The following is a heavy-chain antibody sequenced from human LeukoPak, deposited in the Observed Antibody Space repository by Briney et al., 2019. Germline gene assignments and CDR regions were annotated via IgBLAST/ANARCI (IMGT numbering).Heavy chain of an antibody. J-gene: IGHJ4*02. Sequence: ASVKVSCKASGYTFTGYYMHWVRQAPGQGLEWMGWINPNSGGTNYAQKFQGRVTMTRDTSISTAYMELSRLRSDDTAVYYCARVSVAGRPGYSYVQSQDYWGQGTLVTVSS. V-gene: IGHV1-2*02. CDR3: ARVSVAGRPGYSYVQSQDY. CDR2: INPNSGGT. D-gene: IGHD5-18*01. CDR1: GYTFTGYY.